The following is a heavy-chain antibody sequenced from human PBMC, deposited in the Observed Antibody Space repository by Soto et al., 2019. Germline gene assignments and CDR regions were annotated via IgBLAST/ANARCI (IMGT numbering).Heavy chain of an antibody. Sequence: SVKVSCKASGGTFSSYAISWVRQAPGQGLEWMGGIIPIFGTANYAQKFQGRVTTTADESTSTAYMELSSLRSEDTAVYYCANRERYSSSWPRPPWGRDYYYYGMDVWGQGTTVTVSS. D-gene: IGHD6-13*01. CDR3: ANRERYSSSWPRPPWGRDYYYYGMDV. V-gene: IGHV1-69*13. CDR1: GGTFSSYA. J-gene: IGHJ6*02. CDR2: IIPIFGTA.